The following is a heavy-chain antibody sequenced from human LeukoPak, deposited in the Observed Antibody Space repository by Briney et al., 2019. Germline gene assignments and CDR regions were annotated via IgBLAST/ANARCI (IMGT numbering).Heavy chain of an antibody. Sequence: GGSLRLSCAASGFTFSSYAMHWVRQAPGKGLEWVAVISYDGSNKYYADSVKGRFTISRDSSKNTLYLQMNSLRAEDTAVYYCARSGYYDSNWFDPWGQGTLVTVSS. CDR3: ARSGYYDSNWFDP. J-gene: IGHJ5*02. V-gene: IGHV3-30-3*01. CDR1: GFTFSSYA. CDR2: ISYDGSNK. D-gene: IGHD3-22*01.